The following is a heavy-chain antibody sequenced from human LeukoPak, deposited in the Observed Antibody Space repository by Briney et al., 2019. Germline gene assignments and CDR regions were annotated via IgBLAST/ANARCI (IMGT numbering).Heavy chain of an antibody. J-gene: IGHJ4*02. CDR2: ISGSGGST. Sequence: PGGSLRLSCAASGFTFSSYAMSWVRQAPGKGLEWVSAISGSGGSTYYADSVKGRFTISRDNSKNTLYLQMNSLRAEDTAVYYCAKYQPTSDIVVVPAARFDYWGQGTLVTVSS. D-gene: IGHD2-2*01. CDR1: GFTFSSYA. V-gene: IGHV3-23*01. CDR3: AKYQPTSDIVVVPAARFDY.